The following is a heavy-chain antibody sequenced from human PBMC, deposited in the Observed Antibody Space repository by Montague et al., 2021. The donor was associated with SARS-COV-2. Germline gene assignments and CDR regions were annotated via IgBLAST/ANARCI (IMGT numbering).Heavy chain of an antibody. V-gene: IGHV4-59*12. D-gene: IGHD2/OR15-2a*01. CDR2: TSHDDYT. Sequence: SETLSLTCTVSGASISSYYWTWIRQPPGKGLEWITYTSHDDYTTYNPSLKSRVTMSIYRSKSLLSLTLTSVAAADTAVYYCARGGSKYGADAFDLWGQGTMVIVSA. CDR1: GASISSYY. J-gene: IGHJ3*01. CDR3: ARGGSKYGADAFDL.